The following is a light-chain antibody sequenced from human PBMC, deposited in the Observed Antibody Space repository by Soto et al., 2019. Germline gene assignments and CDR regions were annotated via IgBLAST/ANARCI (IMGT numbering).Light chain of an antibody. CDR2: DAS. V-gene: IGKV1-5*01. Sequence: DIQMTQSPSTLSASVGDRVTITCRASQSISSWLAWYQQKPGKAPKLLIYDASRLESGFPSRFSASGSGTEFTLTISSLQPDDFATYYCQQYNSYSPWTFGQGTKVEIK. CDR3: QQYNSYSPWT. CDR1: QSISSW. J-gene: IGKJ1*01.